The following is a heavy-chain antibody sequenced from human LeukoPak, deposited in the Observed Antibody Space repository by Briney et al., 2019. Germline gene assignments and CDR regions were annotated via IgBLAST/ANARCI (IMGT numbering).Heavy chain of an antibody. D-gene: IGHD5-18*01. V-gene: IGHV4-34*01. CDR2: INHSGST. CDR3: ARQGGYSYGVRLDY. J-gene: IGHJ4*02. Sequence: SETLSLTCAVYGGSFSGYYWSWIRQPPGKGLEWIGEINHSGSTNYNPSLKSRVTISVDTSKNQFSLKLSSVTAADTAVYYCARQGGYSYGVRLDYWGQGTLVTVSS. CDR1: GGSFSGYY.